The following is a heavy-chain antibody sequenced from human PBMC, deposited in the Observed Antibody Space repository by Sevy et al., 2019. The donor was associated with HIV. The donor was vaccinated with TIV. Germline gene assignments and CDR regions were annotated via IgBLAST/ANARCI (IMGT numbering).Heavy chain of an antibody. J-gene: IGHJ4*02. CDR1: GFSFSDYY. Sequence: GGSLRLSCAVSGFSFSDYYMSWIRQTPGKGLEWVSDISSRSTYIKYADSVKGRFTISRDNAKNSLSLQMNSLRADDTTVYYWARERNTYGQGYFDYWGQGTLVTVSS. CDR2: ISSRSTYI. CDR3: ARERNTYGQGYFDY. V-gene: IGHV3-11*06. D-gene: IGHD1-1*01.